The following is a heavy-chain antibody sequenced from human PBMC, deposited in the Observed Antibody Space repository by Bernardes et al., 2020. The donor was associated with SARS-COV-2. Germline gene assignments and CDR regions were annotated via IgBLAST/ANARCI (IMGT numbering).Heavy chain of an antibody. V-gene: IGHV4-34*01. CDR1: SGSFSGYY. Sequence: SETLSLTRAVYSGSFSGYYWSWIRQTPGKGLEWIGEINDSGSTKYNPALKSRVTISVDPSKNQFSLKLNSVTAADTAVYYCARGSAAVVSHFMLLFANWYFDLWGRGTLVTGAS. D-gene: IGHD2-15*01. J-gene: IGHJ2*01. CDR3: ARGSAAVVSHFMLLFANWYFDL. CDR2: INDSGST.